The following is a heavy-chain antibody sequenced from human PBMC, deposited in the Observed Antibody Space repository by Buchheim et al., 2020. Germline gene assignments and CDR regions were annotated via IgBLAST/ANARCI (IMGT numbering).Heavy chain of an antibody. D-gene: IGHD6-19*01. J-gene: IGHJ5*02. CDR1: GFTFSSYA. CDR2: ISGSGGST. V-gene: IGHV3-23*01. CDR3: AKDRLSGKWLVPKNWFDP. Sequence: EVQLLESGGGLVQPGGSLRLSCAASGFTFSSYAMSWVRQAPGKGLEWVSAISGSGGSTYYADSGKGRFTISSDNSKNTLYLQMNSLRAEDTAVYYCAKDRLSGKWLVPKNWFDPWGQGTL.